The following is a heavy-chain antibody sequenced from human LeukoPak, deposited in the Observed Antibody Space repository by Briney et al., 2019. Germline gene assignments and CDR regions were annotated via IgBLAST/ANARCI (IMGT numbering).Heavy chain of an antibody. Sequence: GGSLRLSCAASGFTFSSYGMHWVRQAPGKGLEWVAVIWYDGSNKYYAGSVKGRFTISRDNSKNTLYLQMNSLRAEDTAVYYCAKVQAVAGTTRSFYFDYWGQGTLVTVSS. CDR3: AKVQAVAGTTRSFYFDY. D-gene: IGHD6-19*01. CDR1: GFTFSSYG. CDR2: IWYDGSNK. J-gene: IGHJ4*02. V-gene: IGHV3-33*06.